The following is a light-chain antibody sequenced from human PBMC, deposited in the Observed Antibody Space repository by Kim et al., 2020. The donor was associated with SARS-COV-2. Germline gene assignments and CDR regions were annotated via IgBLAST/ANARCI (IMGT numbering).Light chain of an antibody. J-gene: IGKJ2*03. Sequence: SVSAGERATLSCRASESVTYNLAWYQQKPGQPPRLLIYGTSIRDTDIPARVSGSGSGTQFTLTINSLQPEDSAFYYCEQYAKWPYSFGQGTKLEIK. CDR3: EQYAKWPYS. CDR1: ESVTYN. CDR2: GTS. V-gene: IGKV3D-15*01.